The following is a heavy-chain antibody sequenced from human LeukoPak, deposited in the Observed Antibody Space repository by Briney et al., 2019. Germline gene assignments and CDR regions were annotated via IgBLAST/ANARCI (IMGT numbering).Heavy chain of an antibody. J-gene: IGHJ6*03. CDR3: ARQPYYGEPPGPIYYYHMHL. CDR2: ISSSSSYI. D-gene: IGHD4-17*01. V-gene: IGHV3-21*01. CDR1: GFTFSRFS. Sequence: PGVSLRLSCAASGFTFSRFSMNWVLQAPGKGLEGVSCISSSSSYIYYADSVKGRFTISGDNAKRPLYLQMNSLSAEDTAVCYCARQPYYGEPPGPIYYYHMHLWAKETTVTVSS.